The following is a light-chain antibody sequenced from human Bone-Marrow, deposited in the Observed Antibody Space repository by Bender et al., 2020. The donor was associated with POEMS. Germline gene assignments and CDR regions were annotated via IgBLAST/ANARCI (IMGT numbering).Light chain of an antibody. J-gene: IGLJ3*02. CDR3: QVWDSSSDHSV. CDR1: NIGSKS. Sequence: SYVLTQPPSVSVAPGQTATIICGGNNIGSKSVSWYQQKPGQAPVQVVYDDRHRPSGIPERISGSISGNTATLTITTVEAGDEADYYCQVWDSSSDHSVFGGGTKLTVL. V-gene: IGLV3-21*02. CDR2: DDR.